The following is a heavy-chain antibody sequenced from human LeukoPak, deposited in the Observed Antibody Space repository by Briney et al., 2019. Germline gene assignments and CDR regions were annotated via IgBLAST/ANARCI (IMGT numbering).Heavy chain of an antibody. CDR2: IYQSGRT. V-gene: IGHV4-4*02. J-gene: IGHJ4*02. CDR1: GVSISNSQW. CDR3: TRLEVLDITWWPADY. Sequence: SETLSLTCDVSGVSISNSQWWSWVRQPPGKGLEWIGEIYQSGRTNYNPSLKSRVTMSIDKSRNQFSLSLTSVTAADTAVYYCTRLEVLDITWWPADYWGPGILVTVSS. D-gene: IGHD2-15*01.